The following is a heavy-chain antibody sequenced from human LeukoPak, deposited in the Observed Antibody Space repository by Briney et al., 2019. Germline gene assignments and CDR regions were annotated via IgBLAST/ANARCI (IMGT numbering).Heavy chain of an antibody. CDR3: ARGDGSGSGRWFDP. D-gene: IGHD3-10*01. Sequence: SETLSLTCTVSGGSISSGGYYWSWIRQPPGKGLEWIGEINHSGSTNYNPSLKCRVTISVDTSKNQFSLNLNFVTAADTALYYCARGDGSGSGRWFDPWGQGTLITVSS. J-gene: IGHJ5*02. CDR2: INHSGST. V-gene: IGHV4-39*07. CDR1: GGSISSGGYY.